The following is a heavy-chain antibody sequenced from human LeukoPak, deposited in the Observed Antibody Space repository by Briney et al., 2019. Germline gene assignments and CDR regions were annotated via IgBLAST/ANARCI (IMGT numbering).Heavy chain of an antibody. D-gene: IGHD3-10*01. CDR3: ARTPSVPGYYGSGSYYNPNDY. CDR1: GYSFTSYW. Sequence: GESLKIYCKGSGYSFTSYWIGWVREMPGKGLEWMGIIYPGDSDTRYSPSFQVQVTISADKSISTAYLQWSSLKASDTAMYYCARTPSVPGYYGSGSYYNPNDYWGQGTLVTVSS. V-gene: IGHV5-51*01. J-gene: IGHJ4*02. CDR2: IYPGDSDT.